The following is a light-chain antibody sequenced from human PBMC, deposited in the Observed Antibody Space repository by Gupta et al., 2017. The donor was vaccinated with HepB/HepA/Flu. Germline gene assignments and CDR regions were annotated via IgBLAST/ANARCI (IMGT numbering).Light chain of an antibody. CDR2: AAS. V-gene: IGKV1-9*01. J-gene: IGKJ3*01. Sequence: DIQLTQSPACLSASVGERVTIPCRASQGISSYLAWYQQKPGKAPKLRIYAASTVESGVTSRFSGSGSGTEFTLTISSRQPEDFATYYCQQPNSFSFTFGHGTKVDIK. CDR1: QGISSY. CDR3: QQPNSFSFT.